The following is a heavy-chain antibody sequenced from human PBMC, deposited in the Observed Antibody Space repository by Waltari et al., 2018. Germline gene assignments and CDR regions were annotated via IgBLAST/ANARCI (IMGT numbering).Heavy chain of an antibody. D-gene: IGHD1-1*01. V-gene: IGHV3-7*03. CDR2: IKQDGSEQ. CDR1: GFTFSNHW. Sequence: EVQLVESGGDLVHPGGSLRVSCAASGFTFSNHWMSWVRQAPGKGLELVANIKQDGSEQNYADSVMGRFTISRDNAKNSLYLEMNSLRPEDTAVYYCARLWNGPDSWGQGTLVTVSS. CDR3: ARLWNGPDS. J-gene: IGHJ4*02.